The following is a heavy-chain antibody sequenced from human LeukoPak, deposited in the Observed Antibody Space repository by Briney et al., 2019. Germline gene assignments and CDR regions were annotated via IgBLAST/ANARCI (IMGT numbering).Heavy chain of an antibody. J-gene: IGHJ4*02. V-gene: IGHV4-4*07. CDR3: ARHRAGIVGAKYYFDY. D-gene: IGHD1-26*01. Sequence: SSETLSLTCTVSGGSISSYYWSWIRQPAGKGLEWIGRIYTSGSTNYNPSLKSRVTISVDTSKNQFSLKLSSVTAADTAVYYCARHRAGIVGAKYYFDYWGQGTLVTVSS. CDR1: GGSISSYY. CDR2: IYTSGST.